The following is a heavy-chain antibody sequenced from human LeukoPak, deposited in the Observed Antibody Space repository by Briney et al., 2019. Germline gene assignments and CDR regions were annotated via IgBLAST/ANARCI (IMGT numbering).Heavy chain of an antibody. J-gene: IGHJ4*02. CDR2: IYYSGSI. CDR1: GGSVSSGNYY. CDR3: VVGHNYFDY. Sequence: SETLSLTCSVPGGSVSSGNYYWSWIRQPPGKGLEWIGYIYYSGSINYNPSLKSRVTISVDTSKNQLSLKLSSVTAADTAVYYCVVGHNYFDYWGQGTLVTVSS. V-gene: IGHV4-61*01. D-gene: IGHD2-15*01.